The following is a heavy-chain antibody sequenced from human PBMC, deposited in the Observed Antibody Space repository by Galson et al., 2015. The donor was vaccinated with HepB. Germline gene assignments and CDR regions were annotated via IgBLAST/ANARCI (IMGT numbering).Heavy chain of an antibody. CDR2: ISYDGGNK. CDR1: GFTFSSYG. V-gene: IGHV3-30*18. CDR3: AKEWMRSGSYIQSFYHYGMPV. D-gene: IGHD1-26*01. Sequence: SLRLSCAASGFTFSSYGMHWVRQAPGKGLEWVAVISYDGGNKYYGDSVKGRFTISRDNAQNTRHLQMNRLRGEDTGVYYCAKEWMRSGSYIQSFYHYGMPVWGQGTTVTVSS. J-gene: IGHJ6*02.